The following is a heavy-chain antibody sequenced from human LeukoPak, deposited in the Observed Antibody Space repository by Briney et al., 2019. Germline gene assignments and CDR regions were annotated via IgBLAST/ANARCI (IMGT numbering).Heavy chain of an antibody. CDR2: ISGSGGST. V-gene: IGHV3-23*01. CDR1: GFTFSSYA. Sequence: GGSLRLSCAASGFTFSSYAMSWVRQAPGKGLEWVSAISGSGGSTYYADSVKGRFTISRDNSKNTLYLQMNSLRAEDTAVYYCAVSYAGSGSLDYWGQGTLVTVSS. CDR3: AVSYAGSGSLDY. D-gene: IGHD3-10*01. J-gene: IGHJ4*02.